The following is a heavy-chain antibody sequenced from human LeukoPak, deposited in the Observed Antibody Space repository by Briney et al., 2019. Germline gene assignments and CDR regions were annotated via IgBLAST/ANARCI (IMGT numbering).Heavy chain of an antibody. CDR2: SGGTGDRT. J-gene: IGHJ4*02. D-gene: IGHD6-19*01. CDR1: RFTFSSYA. Sequence: PGGSLRLSCAASRFTFSSYAMSGVRQAPGRGLEWVATSGGTGDRTYYADSVMGRFTISRDNSMDTLFLQMNSLKGEDTAVYYCAKDPVVYHGGSGWHYFDYWGQGTLVTVSS. V-gene: IGHV3-23*01. CDR3: AKDPVVYHGGSGWHYFDY.